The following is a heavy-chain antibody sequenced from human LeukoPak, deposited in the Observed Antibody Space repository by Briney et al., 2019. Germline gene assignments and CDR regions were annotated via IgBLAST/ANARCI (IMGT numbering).Heavy chain of an antibody. CDR1: GFTVSSNY. D-gene: IGHD3-22*01. V-gene: IGHV3-11*01. Sequence: PGGSLRLSCAASGFTVSSNYMSWVRQASGKGLEWVSYVSSSGGTISYADSVKGRFSISRDNAKKSLYLQMNSLRAEDTAVYYCAGGPVSSSGFFDYWGQGTLVTVSS. J-gene: IGHJ4*02. CDR3: AGGPVSSSGFFDY. CDR2: VSSSGGTI.